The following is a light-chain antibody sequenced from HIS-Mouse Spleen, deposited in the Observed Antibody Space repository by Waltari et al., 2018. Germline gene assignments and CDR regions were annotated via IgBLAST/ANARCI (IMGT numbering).Light chain of an antibody. CDR1: ALPTQY. V-gene: IGLV3-25*03. CDR2: KDS. CDR3: QSADSSGTYSVV. J-gene: IGLJ2*01. Sequence: SYELTPPPSVSVSPGQPARIPCPGGALPTQYAYWYQQKPGQAPVLVIYKDSERPSGIPERFSGSSSGTTVTLTISGVQAEDEADYYCQSADSSGTYSVVFGGGTKLTVL.